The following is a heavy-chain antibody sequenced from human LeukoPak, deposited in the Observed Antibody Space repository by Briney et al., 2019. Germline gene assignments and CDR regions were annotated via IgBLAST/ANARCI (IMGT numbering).Heavy chain of an antibody. CDR1: GYTFTGYY. CDR3: ASTSSWGYYCYYMDV. J-gene: IGHJ6*03. V-gene: IGHV1-2*02. CDR2: INPNSGGT. D-gene: IGHD6-13*01. Sequence: GASVKVSCKASGYTFTGYYMHWVRQAPGQGLEWMGWINPNSGGTNYAQKFQGRVTMTRDTSISTAYMELSRLRSDDTAVYYCASTSSWGYYCYYMDVWGKGTTVTVSS.